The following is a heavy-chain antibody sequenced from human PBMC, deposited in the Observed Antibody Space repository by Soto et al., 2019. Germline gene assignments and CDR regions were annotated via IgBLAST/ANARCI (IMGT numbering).Heavy chain of an antibody. Sequence: QVQLVQYGAEVKKPGSSVKVSCKASGGTFSSYAISWVRQAPGQGLEWMGGIIPIFGTANYAQKFQGRVTITADESTSTAYMELSSLRSEDTAVYYCARLIVVVVAAVGGYGMDVWGQGTTVIVSS. D-gene: IGHD2-15*01. J-gene: IGHJ6*02. CDR3: ARLIVVVVAAVGGYGMDV. V-gene: IGHV1-69*12. CDR2: IIPIFGTA. CDR1: GGTFSSYA.